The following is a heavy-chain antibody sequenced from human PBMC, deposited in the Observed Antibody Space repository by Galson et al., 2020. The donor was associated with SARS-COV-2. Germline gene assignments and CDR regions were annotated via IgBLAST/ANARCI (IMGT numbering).Heavy chain of an antibody. Sequence: GGSLRLSCAASGFTFDDYAMHWVRQAPGKGLQWVSLITWDGGSTYYADSVKGRFTISRDNSKNSLSLQINSLRAEDTALYYCAKGSDAGSSGRYDYWGQGTLVTVSS. CDR2: ITWDGGST. J-gene: IGHJ4*02. D-gene: IGHD6-6*01. CDR1: GFTFDDYA. V-gene: IGHV3-43D*03. CDR3: AKGSDAGSSGRYDY.